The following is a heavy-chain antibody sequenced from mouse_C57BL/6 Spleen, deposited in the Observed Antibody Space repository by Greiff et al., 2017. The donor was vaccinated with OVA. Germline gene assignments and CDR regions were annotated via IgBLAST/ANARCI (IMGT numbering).Heavy chain of an antibody. J-gene: IGHJ4*01. CDR1: GYSITSGYY. D-gene: IGHD2-2*01. CDR2: ISYDGSN. CDR3: ARGWFYAMDY. Sequence: EVHLVESGPGLVKPSQSLSLTCSVTGYSITSGYYWNWIRQFPGNKLEWMGYISYDGSNNYNPSLKNRISITRDTSKNQFFLKLNSVTTEDTATYYCARGWFYAMDYWGQGTSVTVSS. V-gene: IGHV3-6*01.